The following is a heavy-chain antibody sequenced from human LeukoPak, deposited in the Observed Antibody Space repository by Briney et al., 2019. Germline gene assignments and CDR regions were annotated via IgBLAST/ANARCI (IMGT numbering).Heavy chain of an antibody. D-gene: IGHD6-13*01. J-gene: IGHJ4*02. V-gene: IGHV3-23*01. CDR2: INFRGGTT. CDR3: AKDSIAAAGGFDY. Sequence: GGSLRLSCAASGFTFSNFAMSWVRQAPGKGLEWVSSINFRGGTTYYADSVKGRFTISRDNSKNTLYLQMNSLRAEDTAVYYCAKDSIAAAGGFDYWGQGTLVTVSS. CDR1: GFTFSNFA.